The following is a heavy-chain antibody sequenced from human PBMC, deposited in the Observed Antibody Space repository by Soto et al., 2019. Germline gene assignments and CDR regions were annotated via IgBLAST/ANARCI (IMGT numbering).Heavy chain of an antibody. Sequence: ASETLSLTCTVSGGSISSYYWSWIRQPPGKGLEWIGYIYYSGSTNYNPSLKSRVTISVDTSKNQFSLKLSSVTAADTAVYYCARLAPRGYDPNNYFDYWGQETLVTVSS. J-gene: IGHJ4*02. CDR1: GGSISSYY. CDR2: IYYSGST. V-gene: IGHV4-59*01. D-gene: IGHD5-12*01. CDR3: ARLAPRGYDPNNYFDY.